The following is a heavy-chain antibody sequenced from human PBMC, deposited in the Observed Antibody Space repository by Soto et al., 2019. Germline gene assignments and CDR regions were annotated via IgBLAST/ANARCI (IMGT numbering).Heavy chain of an antibody. CDR3: ARLHDYGDYVHY. V-gene: IGHV5-51*01. Sequence: GESLKISCNGSGYSFTSYWIGLVLQMPGKGLEWMWIIYPGDSDTRYSPSFQGQVTISADKSISTAYLQWSSLKASDTAMYYCARLHDYGDYVHYWGQGTLVTVSS. J-gene: IGHJ4*02. D-gene: IGHD4-17*01. CDR1: GYSFTSYW. CDR2: IYPGDSDT.